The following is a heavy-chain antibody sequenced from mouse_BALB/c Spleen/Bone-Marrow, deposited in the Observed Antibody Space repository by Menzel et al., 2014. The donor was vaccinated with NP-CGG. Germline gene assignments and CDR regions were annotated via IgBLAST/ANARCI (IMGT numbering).Heavy chain of an antibody. J-gene: IGHJ3*01. V-gene: IGHV1-7*01. CDR1: GYTFTSYW. Sequence: VQLQQSGAELAKPGASVKMSCKASGYTFTSYWMHWVKQRPGQGLEWIGYINPSTGYTEYNQKFKDKDTLTADKSSSTAYMQLSSLTAEDSAVYYCARGVWGYGGFAYWGQGTLVTVSA. CDR2: INPSTGYT. CDR3: ARGVWGYGGFAY. D-gene: IGHD2-2*01.